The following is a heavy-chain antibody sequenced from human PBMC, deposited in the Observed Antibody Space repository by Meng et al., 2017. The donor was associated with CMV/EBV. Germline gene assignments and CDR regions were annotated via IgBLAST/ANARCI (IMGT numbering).Heavy chain of an antibody. J-gene: IGHJ4*02. V-gene: IGHV3-48*03. Sequence: GGSLRLSFAASGSTFSSYEMNWVRQAPGKGLEWVSYISSSGSTIYYADSVKGRFTISRDNAKNPLYLQMNSLRAEDTAVYYCARDDLGDYDFWSGYYGVRFDYWGQGTLVTVSS. CDR3: ARDDLGDYDFWSGYYGVRFDY. D-gene: IGHD3-3*01. CDR2: ISSSGSTI. CDR1: GSTFSSYE.